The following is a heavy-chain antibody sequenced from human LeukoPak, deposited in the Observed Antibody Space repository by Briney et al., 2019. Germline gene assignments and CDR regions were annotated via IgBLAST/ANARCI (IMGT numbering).Heavy chain of an antibody. D-gene: IGHD2-8*02. CDR1: GFTFSIYR. J-gene: IGHJ4*02. CDR2: IKQDGSEK. Sequence: GGSLRLSCAASGFTFSIYRMNWVRQAPGKGLEWVAKIKQDGSEKDYVDSVKGRFAISRDNTRNSLYLQMSSPRDEDTAVYYCASDSRCTGITCPSPGADYWGQGTLVTVSS. CDR3: ASDSRCTGITCPSPGADY. V-gene: IGHV3-7*01.